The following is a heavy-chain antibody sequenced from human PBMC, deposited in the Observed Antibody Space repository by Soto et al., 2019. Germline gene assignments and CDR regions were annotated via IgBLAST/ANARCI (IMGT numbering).Heavy chain of an antibody. CDR2: ISSSSSYT. V-gene: IGHV3-11*06. D-gene: IGHD1-26*01. Sequence: GGSLRLSCAASGFTFSDYYMSWIRQAPGKGLEWVSYISSSSSYTNYADSVKGRFTISRDNAKNSLYLQMNSLRAEDTAVYYCASSRSGSYLNYWGQGTLVTVSS. CDR1: GFTFSDYY. J-gene: IGHJ4*02. CDR3: ASSRSGSYLNY.